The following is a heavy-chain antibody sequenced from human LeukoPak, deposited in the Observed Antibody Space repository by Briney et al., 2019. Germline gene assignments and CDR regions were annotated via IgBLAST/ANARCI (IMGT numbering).Heavy chain of an antibody. CDR1: GGSISSSSYY. V-gene: IGHV4-39*01. CDR2: IYYSGST. Sequence: SETLSLTCTLSGGSISSSSYYWGWIRQPPGKGLEWIVSIYYSGSTYHNPSLKSRVTISVDTSKNQFSLKLSSVTAADTAVYYCASRYDFWSGYYPFDYWGQGTLVTVSS. CDR3: ASRYDFWSGYYPFDY. D-gene: IGHD3-3*01. J-gene: IGHJ4*02.